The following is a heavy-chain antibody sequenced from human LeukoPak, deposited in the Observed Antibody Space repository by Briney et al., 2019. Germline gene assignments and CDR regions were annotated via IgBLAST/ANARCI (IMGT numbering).Heavy chain of an antibody. CDR3: ASSDYYDSSGYYYNWFDP. CDR2: ISGAGSTI. V-gene: IGHV3-48*03. D-gene: IGHD3-22*01. CDR1: GFTFSSYE. Sequence: GSLRLSCAASGFTFSSYEMNWVCQAPGKGLEWVSYISGAGSTIYYADSVKGRSTISRDNAKNSLYLQMNSLRAEDTAVYYCASSDYYDSSGYYYNWFDPWGQGPLVPVTS. J-gene: IGHJ5*02.